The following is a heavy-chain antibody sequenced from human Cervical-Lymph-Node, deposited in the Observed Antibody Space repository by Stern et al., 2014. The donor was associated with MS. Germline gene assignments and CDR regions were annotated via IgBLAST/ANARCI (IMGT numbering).Heavy chain of an antibody. V-gene: IGHV1-69*01. J-gene: IGHJ6*02. CDR1: GGTFSTYP. D-gene: IGHD4-17*01. Sequence: VQLVESGAEVKKPGSSVKVSCKASGGTFSTYPIIWVRQAPGQGLEWMGGVIPVFGTANDAQKFKGRVTITAADSSSTAYMELSSLRSEDTAVYYCASPVTLTVGAMDVWGQGTTITVSS. CDR3: ASPVTLTVGAMDV. CDR2: VIPVFGTA.